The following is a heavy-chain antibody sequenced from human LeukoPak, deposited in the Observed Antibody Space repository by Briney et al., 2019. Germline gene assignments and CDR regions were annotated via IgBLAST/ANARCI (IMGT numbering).Heavy chain of an antibody. J-gene: IGHJ5*02. CDR3: AWYYPKVVTLFNWFDP. D-gene: IGHD2-21*02. V-gene: IGHV1-18*01. CDR2: ISAYNGNT. CDR1: GYTFTSYG. Sequence: ASVKVSCKASGYTFTSYGVNWVRQAPGQGLEWMGWISAYNGNTNYAQKFQGRVTMTTDTSTSTAYMELRSLRSDDTAVYYCAWYYPKVVTLFNWFDPWGQGTLVTVSS.